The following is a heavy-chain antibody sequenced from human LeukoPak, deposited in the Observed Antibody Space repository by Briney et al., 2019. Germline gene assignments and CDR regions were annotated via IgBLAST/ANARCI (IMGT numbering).Heavy chain of an antibody. CDR3: AKDVWWSVS. J-gene: IGHJ5*02. V-gene: IGHV3-23*01. D-gene: IGHD2-8*02. CDR2: ISANGVDT. Sequence: GGSLRLSCVASGFTFSNHAMTWVRQAPGKGLEWVSAISANGVDTFYAPSVKGRFTISRDNSKNPLYLQINSLRAEDTAIYYCAKDVWWSVSWGQGTLVTVSS. CDR1: GFTFSNHA.